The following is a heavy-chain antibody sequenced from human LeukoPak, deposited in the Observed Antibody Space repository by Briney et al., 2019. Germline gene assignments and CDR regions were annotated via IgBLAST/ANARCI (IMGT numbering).Heavy chain of an antibody. CDR3: AKARDYCSSTNCYGEYYFDY. J-gene: IGHJ4*02. V-gene: IGHV3-23*01. Sequence: GSLRLSCAASGFTFNSYAMSWVRQAPGKGLEWVSAISASGGSTYYADSVKGRFTISRDKSKNTLYLQMNSLRAEDTAVCYCAKARDYCSSTNCYGEYYFDYWGQGTLVTVSS. CDR1: GFTFNSYA. D-gene: IGHD2-2*01. CDR2: ISASGGST.